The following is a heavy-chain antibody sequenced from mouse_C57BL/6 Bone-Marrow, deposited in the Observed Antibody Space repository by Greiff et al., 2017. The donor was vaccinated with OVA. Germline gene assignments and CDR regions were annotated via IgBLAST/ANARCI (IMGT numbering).Heavy chain of an antibody. V-gene: IGHV1-82*01. CDR2: IYPGDGDT. Sequence: VKLMESGPELVKPGASVKISCKASGYAFSSSWMNWVKQRPGKGLEWIGRIYPGDGDTNYNGKFKGKATLTADKSSSTAYMQLSSLTSEDSAVYFCARSTTMITRYWYFDVWGTGTTVTVSS. J-gene: IGHJ1*03. CDR3: ARSTTMITRYWYFDV. CDR1: GYAFSSSW. D-gene: IGHD2-4*01.